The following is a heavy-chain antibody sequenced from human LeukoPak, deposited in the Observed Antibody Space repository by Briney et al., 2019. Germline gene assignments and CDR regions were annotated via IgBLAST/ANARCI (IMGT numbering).Heavy chain of an antibody. J-gene: IGHJ5*02. Sequence: SETLSLTCAVYGGSFSGYYWSWIRQPPGKGLEWIGEINHSGSTNYNPSLKSRVTISVDTSKNQFSLELSSVTAADTAVYYCASDEAYYYGSGSDNWFDPWGQGTLVTVSS. V-gene: IGHV4-34*01. D-gene: IGHD3-10*01. CDR1: GGSFSGYY. CDR3: ASDEAYYYGSGSDNWFDP. CDR2: INHSGST.